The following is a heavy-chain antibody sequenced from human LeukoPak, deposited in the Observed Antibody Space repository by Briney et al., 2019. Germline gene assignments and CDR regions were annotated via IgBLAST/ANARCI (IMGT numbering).Heavy chain of an antibody. V-gene: IGHV3-48*03. J-gene: IGHJ5*02. CDR3: ARGKERRKGFDP. CDR2: ISSSGSTI. CDR1: GFTFSSYE. Sequence: GGSLRLSCAASGFTFSSYEMNWVRQAPGKELEWVSYISSSGSTIYYADSVKGRFTISRDNAKNSLYLQMNSLRAEDTAVYYCARGKERRKGFDPWGQGTLVTVSS.